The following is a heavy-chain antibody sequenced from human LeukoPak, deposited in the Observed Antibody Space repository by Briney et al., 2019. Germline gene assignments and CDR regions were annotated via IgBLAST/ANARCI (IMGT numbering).Heavy chain of an antibody. CDR1: GFTFSSYA. D-gene: IGHD4-17*01. CDR3: ARVETVTYFDY. CDR2: ISSSSNYI. J-gene: IGHJ4*02. V-gene: IGHV3-21*01. Sequence: GGSLRLSCAASGFTFSSYAMSWVRQAPGKGLEWVSFISSSSNYIYYADSVKGRFTISRDNAKNSLYLQMNSLRAEDTAVYYCARVETVTYFDYWGQGTLVTVSS.